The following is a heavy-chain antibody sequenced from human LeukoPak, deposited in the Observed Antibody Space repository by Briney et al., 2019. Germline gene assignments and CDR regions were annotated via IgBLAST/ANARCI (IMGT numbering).Heavy chain of an antibody. CDR1: GGSFSGYY. Sequence: SETLSLTCAVYGGSFSGYYWSWIRQPPGKGLEWVGEINNSGSTNYNASLKNRVSISVDTSKNEFSLKQSSVTAADTAVYYCARHVSLRGYSGRSDYWAQGTLVSVSS. J-gene: IGHJ4*02. D-gene: IGHD5-12*01. V-gene: IGHV4-34*01. CDR2: INNSGST. CDR3: ARHVSLRGYSGRSDY.